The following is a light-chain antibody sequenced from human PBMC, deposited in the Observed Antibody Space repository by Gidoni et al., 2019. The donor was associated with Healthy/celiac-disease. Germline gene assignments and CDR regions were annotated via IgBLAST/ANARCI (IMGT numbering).Light chain of an antibody. J-gene: IGKJ4*01. CDR2: KAS. V-gene: IGKV1-5*03. CDR3: QQYNSYLLT. CDR1: QSISSW. Sequence: DIQMTQSPSTLSASVGDRVTITCRASQSISSWLAWYQQKPGKAPKLLIYKASSLESGVPSRFSGSGSGTEFTLTISSLQPDDFAAYYCQQYNSYLLTFGGGTKVEIK.